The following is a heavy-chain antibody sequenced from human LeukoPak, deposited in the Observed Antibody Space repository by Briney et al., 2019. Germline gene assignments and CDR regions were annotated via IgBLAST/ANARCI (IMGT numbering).Heavy chain of an antibody. CDR2: IRGSDGST. D-gene: IGHD2-2*01. V-gene: IGHV3-23*01. J-gene: IGHJ3*02. CDR1: GFTFSAYA. Sequence: GGSLRLSCAASGFTFSAYAMNWVRQAPGKGLEWVSSIRGSDGSTYYADSVKGRFAISRDNSKNTLYLQMNSLRAEDTAVYYCAKDRAASSWVAFDIWGQGTMVTVSS. CDR3: AKDRAASSWVAFDI.